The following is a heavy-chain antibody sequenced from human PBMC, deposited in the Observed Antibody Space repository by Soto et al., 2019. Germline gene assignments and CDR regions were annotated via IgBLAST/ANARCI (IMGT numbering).Heavy chain of an antibody. V-gene: IGHV4-30-4*01. J-gene: IGHJ4*02. CDR1: GGSISSGDYY. Sequence: LSLTCTVSGGSISSGDYYWSWIRQPPGKGLEWIGYIYYSGSTYYNPSLKSRVTISVDTSKNQFSLKLSSVTAADTAVYYCAREHYYDSSGTNFDYWGQGTLVTVSS. D-gene: IGHD3-22*01. CDR3: AREHYYDSSGTNFDY. CDR2: IYYSGST.